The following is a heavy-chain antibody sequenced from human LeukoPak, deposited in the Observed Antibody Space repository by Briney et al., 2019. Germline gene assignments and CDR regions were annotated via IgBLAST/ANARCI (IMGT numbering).Heavy chain of an antibody. V-gene: IGHV3-23*01. Sequence: GGSLRLSCAASGFIFSNYAMSWVRQAPGKGLEWVSFISGSGDTAYYADSVKGRFTISRDNSKNTLYMEMNNLRTEDTALYYCAKSRSSGSSSSNYWGQGTLVTVSS. CDR1: GFIFSNYA. CDR3: AKSRSSGSSSSNY. CDR2: ISGSGDTA. J-gene: IGHJ4*02. D-gene: IGHD6-13*01.